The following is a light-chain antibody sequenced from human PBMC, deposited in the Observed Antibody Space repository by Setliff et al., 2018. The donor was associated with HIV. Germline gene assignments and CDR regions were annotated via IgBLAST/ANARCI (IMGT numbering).Light chain of an antibody. J-gene: IGLJ1*01. CDR3: SSYTSSTTWV. Sequence: QSALTQPPSVSGSPGQSVTISCTGTSSDVGFYNRVSWYQQPPGTAPKLMISEVSNRPSRVPDRFSGSKSGNTASLTISGLRAEDEADYYCSSYTSSTTWVFGTGTKVTVL. CDR1: SSDVGFYNR. CDR2: EVS. V-gene: IGLV2-18*02.